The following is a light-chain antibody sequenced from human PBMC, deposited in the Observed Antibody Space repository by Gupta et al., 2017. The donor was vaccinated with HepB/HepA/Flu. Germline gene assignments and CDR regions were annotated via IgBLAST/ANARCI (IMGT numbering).Light chain of an antibody. V-gene: IGLV1-44*01. Sequence: QAVLTQPPSASGTAGHMVTISCSGSYSNIGSNTVNCYQQVPGTDPPLLIFCNSQRPSGVHHRCFGDTKCAYAAPVTSRRDYEGDAAEYCSEGGDTSNDPVVFGGGTKLTVL. CDR3: SEGGDTSNDPVV. CDR1: YSNIGSNT. CDR2: CNS. J-gene: IGLJ2*01.